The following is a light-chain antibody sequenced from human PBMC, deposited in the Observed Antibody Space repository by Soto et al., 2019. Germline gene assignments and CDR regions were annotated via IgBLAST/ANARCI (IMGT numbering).Light chain of an antibody. Sequence: QSALTQPASVSGSPGQWIAISCIGTSSDVGAFNYVSWYQQHPGKAPKLMIYDVSNRPSGVSNRVSGSKSGNTASLTISGLQAEDEADYYCSSYTTSDTLVFGGGTKLTVL. CDR2: DVS. CDR1: SSDVGAFNY. V-gene: IGLV2-14*01. CDR3: SSYTTSDTLV. J-gene: IGLJ3*02.